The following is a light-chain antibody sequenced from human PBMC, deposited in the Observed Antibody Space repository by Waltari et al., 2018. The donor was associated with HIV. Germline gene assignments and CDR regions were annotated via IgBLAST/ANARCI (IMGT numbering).Light chain of an antibody. V-gene: IGLV2-8*01. J-gene: IGLJ3*02. Sequence: QSALTQPPSASGSPGQSVTISCTGTSSDIGASNYVSSYQHHPGKAPKLMIYEVSKRPSGVPDRFSGSKSGNTASLTVSGLQAEDEADYYCSSFAGSNNLGVFGGGTKRTVL. CDR2: EVS. CDR1: SSDIGASNY. CDR3: SSFAGSNNLGV.